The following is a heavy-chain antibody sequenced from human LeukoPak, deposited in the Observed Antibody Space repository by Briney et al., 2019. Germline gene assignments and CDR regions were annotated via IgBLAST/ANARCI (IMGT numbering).Heavy chain of an antibody. CDR3: ARGPWSGYYYYYMDV. V-gene: IGHV1-69*01. D-gene: IGHD2-8*02. CDR2: IIPIFGTA. Sequence: ASVKVSCKASGGTFSSYAISWVRQAPGQGLEWMGGIIPIFGTANYAQKFQGRVTITADESTSTAYMELSSLRSEDTAVYYCARGPWSGYYYYYMDVWGKGTTVTVSS. J-gene: IGHJ6*03. CDR1: GGTFSSYA.